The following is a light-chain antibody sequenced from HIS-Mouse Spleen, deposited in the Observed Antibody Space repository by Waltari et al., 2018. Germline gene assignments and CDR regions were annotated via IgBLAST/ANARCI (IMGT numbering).Light chain of an antibody. V-gene: IGLV1-47*01. CDR1: SSNIGSNY. CDR2: RNK. Sequence: QSVLTQPPSASGTPGQRVTISCSGSSSNIGSNYVYWYQQLPGTAPKRRIYRNKLRPSGVPDRFSGSQSGTSASLAISGLRSEDEADYYCAAWDDSLSGPVFGGGTKLTVL. J-gene: IGLJ3*02. CDR3: AAWDDSLSGPV.